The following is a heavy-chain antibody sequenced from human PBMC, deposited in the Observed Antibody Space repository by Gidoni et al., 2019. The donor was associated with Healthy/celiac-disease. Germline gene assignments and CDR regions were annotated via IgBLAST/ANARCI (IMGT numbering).Heavy chain of an antibody. D-gene: IGHD3-3*01. Sequence: QVQLQESGPGLVKPSETLSLTCTVSGGSISSYYWSWVRQPPGKGLEWIGYIYYSGRTNYNPALKSRVTISVDTSKNQFSLKLSSVTAADTAVYYCARDLYDFWSGFDYYGMDVWGQGTTVTVSS. CDR3: ARDLYDFWSGFDYYGMDV. CDR2: IYYSGRT. J-gene: IGHJ6*02. V-gene: IGHV4-59*01. CDR1: GGSISSYY.